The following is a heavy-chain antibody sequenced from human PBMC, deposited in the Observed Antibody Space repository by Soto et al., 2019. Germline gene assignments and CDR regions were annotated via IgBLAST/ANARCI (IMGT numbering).Heavy chain of an antibody. CDR1: GCSISSYY. Sequence: SETLSLTCTVSGCSISSYYWSWIRQPPGKGLEWIGYIYYSGSTNYNPSLKSRVAISVDTSKNQFSLKLSSVTAADTAVYYCAGTGMTMVRGVQPYLAYWGQGTSVTVSS. CDR3: AGTGMTMVRGVQPYLAY. V-gene: IGHV4-59*08. J-gene: IGHJ4*02. CDR2: IYYSGST. D-gene: IGHD3-10*01.